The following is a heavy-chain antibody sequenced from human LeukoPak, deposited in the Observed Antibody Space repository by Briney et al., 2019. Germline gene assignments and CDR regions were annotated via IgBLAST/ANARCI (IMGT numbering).Heavy chain of an antibody. CDR1: GGSFSGYY. J-gene: IGHJ4*02. CDR3: ARSRRWLHFDY. CDR2: IYYSGST. Sequence: SETLSLTCAVYGGSFSGYYWSWIRQPPGKGLEWIGYIYYSGSTNYNPSLKSRVTISVDTSKNQFSLKLSSVTAADTAVYYCARSRRWLHFDYWGQGTLVTVSS. D-gene: IGHD5-24*01. V-gene: IGHV4-59*01.